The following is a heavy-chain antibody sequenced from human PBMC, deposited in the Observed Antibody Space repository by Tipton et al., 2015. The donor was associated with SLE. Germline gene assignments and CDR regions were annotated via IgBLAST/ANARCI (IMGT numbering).Heavy chain of an antibody. V-gene: IGHV4-34*01. J-gene: IGHJ6*03. CDR1: GGSTSDTN. Sequence: TLSLTCAVYGGSTSDTNWSWIRQPPGKGLEWIGEIHHIGGTKYSPSLKSRVTISIDTSKNQFSLKLISVTAADTGVYYCARGVAIYWITYYDYYMDVWGKGTTVTVSS. D-gene: IGHD2-2*03. CDR2: IHHIGGT. CDR3: ARGVAIYWITYYDYYMDV.